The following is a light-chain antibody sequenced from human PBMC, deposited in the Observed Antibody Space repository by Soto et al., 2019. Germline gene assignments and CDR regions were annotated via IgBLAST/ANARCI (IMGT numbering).Light chain of an antibody. V-gene: IGKV3-11*01. CDR3: EQRSIWPLYT. Sequence: EIVLTQSPATLSLSPGERATLSCRASQSVSDYLAWYQQKPGQAPRLLIYDASNRATGIPARFSGSGFGTDFTLTISSLEPEDFAVHYCEQRSIWPLYTFGQGPKV. CDR2: DAS. J-gene: IGKJ2*01. CDR1: QSVSDY.